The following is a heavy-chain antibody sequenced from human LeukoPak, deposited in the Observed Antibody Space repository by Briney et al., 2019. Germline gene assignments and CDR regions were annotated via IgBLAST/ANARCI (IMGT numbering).Heavy chain of an antibody. D-gene: IGHD3-3*01. CDR2: IYHSGST. V-gene: IGHV4-38-2*01. J-gene: IGHJ4*02. CDR3: ARHGSKSLEWLLWESYYFVY. Sequence: PSETLSLTCALSGYSISSGYYWGWIRQPPGKGMEWIGSIYHSGSTYYNPSLKSRVTISVDTSKNQFSLKLSSVTAADTAVYYCARHGSKSLEWLLWESYYFVYWGQGTLVTVSS. CDR1: GYSISSGYY.